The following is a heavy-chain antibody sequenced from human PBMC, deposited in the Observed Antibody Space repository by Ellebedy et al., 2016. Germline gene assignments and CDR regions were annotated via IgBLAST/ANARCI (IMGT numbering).Heavy chain of an antibody. CDR1: GASISTSRW. D-gene: IGHD3-10*01. CDR3: ATEVQGQGSGSYFFDY. Sequence: SETLSLTCSVSGASISTSRWWSWVRQPPGKGPEWIGEIYHSENTNYRPSLMSRITISLDKSKNQFSLQLTSVTAADTAVYYCATEVQGQGSGSYFFDYWGQGTLVTVSS. V-gene: IGHV4-4*02. J-gene: IGHJ4*02. CDR2: IYHSENT.